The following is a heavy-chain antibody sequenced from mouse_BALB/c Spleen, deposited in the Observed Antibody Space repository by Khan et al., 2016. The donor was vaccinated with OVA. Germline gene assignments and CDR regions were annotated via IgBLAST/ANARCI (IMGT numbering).Heavy chain of an antibody. CDR2: IDPFNGGS. V-gene: IGHV1S135*01. Sequence: VQLKESGPELMRPGASVKISCKASGYSFSTYYIHWVTRSHGKTLEWMGYIDPFNGGSTYNQKFKGKATLTVDKSSSKAYMHLTSLTSEDSAVYYCARHGSTSWFAYWGQGTLVTVSA. CDR1: GYSFSTYY. J-gene: IGHJ3*01. D-gene: IGHD1-1*01. CDR3: ARHGSTSWFAY.